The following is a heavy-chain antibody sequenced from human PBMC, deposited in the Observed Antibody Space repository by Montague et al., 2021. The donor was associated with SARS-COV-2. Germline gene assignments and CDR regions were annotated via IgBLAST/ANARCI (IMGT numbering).Heavy chain of an antibody. CDR3: ARSLGLYDALDI. D-gene: IGHD3-10*01. Sequence: SLRLSCAASGFIFSNYWMNWVRQAPGKGLEWVAKIQKDGSDTYYVASVKGRFTISRDNAKNSLYLQMSSLRADDTAVYYCARSLGLYDALDIWGQGIMVTVSS. CDR2: IQKDGSDT. J-gene: IGHJ3*02. CDR1: GFIFSNYW. V-gene: IGHV3-7*01.